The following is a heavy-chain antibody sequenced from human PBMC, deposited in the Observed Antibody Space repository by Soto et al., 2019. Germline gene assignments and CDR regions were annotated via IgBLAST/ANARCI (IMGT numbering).Heavy chain of an antibody. CDR3: AKDLRNFGFYGVDV. CDR2: ISGSGGRT. J-gene: IGHJ6*02. CDR1: GFIFSNYD. V-gene: IGHV3-23*01. Sequence: EVQLLESGGALVQPGGSLRLSCAAAGFIFSNYDMSWVRQAPGKGLEWVSGISGSGGRTYNADPVKGRFTISRDNSKNTLNLQMNSLRAEDTAVYYCAKDLRNFGFYGVDVWGQGTTVTVSS. D-gene: IGHD3-16*01.